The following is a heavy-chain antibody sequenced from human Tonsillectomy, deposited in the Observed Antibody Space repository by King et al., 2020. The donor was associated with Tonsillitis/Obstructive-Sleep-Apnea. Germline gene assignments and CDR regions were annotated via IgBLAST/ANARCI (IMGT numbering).Heavy chain of an antibody. CDR1: GGSISSYY. CDR3: ARALNFWSAHFDY. V-gene: IGHV4-59*01. Sequence: VQLQESGPGLVKPSEILSLTCSVSGGSISSYYWSWIRPPPGKGLEWIGYFYYSGSTNYNPSLKSRVTMSLDTSKNQFSLRLTSVTAADTAVYYCARALNFWSAHFDYWGQGTLVTVSS. CDR2: FYYSGST. J-gene: IGHJ4*02. D-gene: IGHD3-3*01.